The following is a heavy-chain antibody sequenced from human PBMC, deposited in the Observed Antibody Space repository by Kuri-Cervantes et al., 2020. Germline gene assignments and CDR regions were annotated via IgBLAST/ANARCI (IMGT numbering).Heavy chain of an antibody. V-gene: IGHV1-24*01. CDR2: FDPEDGET. J-gene: IGHJ4*02. CDR3: ANGLSGVYSSGWYFGINVG. Sequence: ASVKVSCKVSGYTLTELSMHWVRQAPGKGLEWMGGFDPEDGETIYAQKFQGRVTMTEDTSTDTAYMELSSLRSEDTAVYYCANGLSGVYSSGWYFGINVGWGQGTLVTVSS. D-gene: IGHD6-19*01. CDR1: GYTLTELS.